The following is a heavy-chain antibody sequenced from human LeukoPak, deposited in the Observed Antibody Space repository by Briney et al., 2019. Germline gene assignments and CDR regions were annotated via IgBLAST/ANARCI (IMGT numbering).Heavy chain of an antibody. CDR3: ARDHQSIYYDSSGYHAFDI. CDR2: IYYSGST. Sequence: PSETLSLTCTVSGGSISSGDYYWSWIRQPPGKGLEWIGYIYYSGSTYYNPSLKSRVTISVDTSKNQFSLKLSSVTAADTAVYYCARDHQSIYYDSSGYHAFDIWGQRTTVTVSS. D-gene: IGHD3-22*01. CDR1: GGSISSGDYY. J-gene: IGHJ3*02. V-gene: IGHV4-30-4*08.